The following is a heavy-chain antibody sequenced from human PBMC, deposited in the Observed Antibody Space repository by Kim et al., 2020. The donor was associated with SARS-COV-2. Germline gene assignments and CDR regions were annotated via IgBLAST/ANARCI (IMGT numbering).Heavy chain of an antibody. J-gene: IGHJ3*02. CDR2: INPNSGGT. D-gene: IGHD6-6*01. CDR1: GYTFTGYY. V-gene: IGHV1-2*02. Sequence: ASVKVSCKASGYTFTGYYMHWVRQAPGQGLEWMGWINPNSGGTNYAQKFQGRVTMTRDTSISTAYMELSRLRSDDTAVYYCATLTEYSSSFYAFDIWGQGTMVTVSS. CDR3: ATLTEYSSSFYAFDI.